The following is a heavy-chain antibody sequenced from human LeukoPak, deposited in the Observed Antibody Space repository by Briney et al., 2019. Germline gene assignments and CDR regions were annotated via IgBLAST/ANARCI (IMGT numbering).Heavy chain of an antibody. V-gene: IGHV3-23*01. CDR1: GFTFSSYA. CDR2: ISGSGGST. D-gene: IGHD3-10*01. Sequence: GGSLRLSCAASGFTFSSYAMSWVRQAPGKGREWVSAISGSGGSTYYADSVKGRFTISRDNHKNTLYLQMNSLRAEDTAVYYCAKDLVVRGGYYFAYWGHGTLVTVSS. CDR3: AKDLVVRGGYYFAY. J-gene: IGHJ4*01.